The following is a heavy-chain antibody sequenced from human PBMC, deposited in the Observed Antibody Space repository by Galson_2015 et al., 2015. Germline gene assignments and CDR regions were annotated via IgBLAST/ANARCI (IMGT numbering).Heavy chain of an antibody. CDR3: AKGSGSGTYPGAY. V-gene: IGHV3-23*01. Sequence: SLRLSCAASGFTFSSYAMNWVRQTPGKGLEWVSAISASGGSTFYADSVRGRFTISRDNSKNTLYLQLNSLRAEDTAVYYCAKGSGSGTYPGAYWGQGTLVTVSS. D-gene: IGHD3-10*01. CDR2: ISASGGST. J-gene: IGHJ4*02. CDR1: GFTFSSYA.